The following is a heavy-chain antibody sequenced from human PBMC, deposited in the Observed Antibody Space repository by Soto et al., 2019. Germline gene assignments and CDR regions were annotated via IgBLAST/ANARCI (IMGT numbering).Heavy chain of an antibody. Sequence: QVQLVQFGAEVKKPGSSVKVSCKASGGTFSSYAISWVRQAPGQGLEWMGGIIPIFGTANYAQKFQGRVTITADESPSTAYMELSSLRSEDTAVYYCARGYDFLSGPTYYYSYGMDVWGQGTTVTVSS. J-gene: IGHJ6*02. V-gene: IGHV1-69*12. CDR1: GGTFSSYA. D-gene: IGHD3-3*01. CDR2: IIPIFGTA. CDR3: ARGYDFLSGPTYYYSYGMDV.